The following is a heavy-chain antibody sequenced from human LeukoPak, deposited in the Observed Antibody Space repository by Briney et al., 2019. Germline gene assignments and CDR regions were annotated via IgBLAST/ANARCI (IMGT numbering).Heavy chain of an antibody. D-gene: IGHD4-11*01. CDR1: GFTFSSYS. V-gene: IGHV3-21*01. J-gene: IGHJ1*01. CDR2: ISSSSSYI. Sequence: GGSLRLSCAASGFTFSSYSMNWVRQAPGKGLEWVSSISSSSSYIYYADSVKGRFTISRDNAKNSLYLQMNSLGVDDTAVYYCGTYSINNAREFQYWGQGTLVTVPS. CDR3: GTYSINNAREFQY.